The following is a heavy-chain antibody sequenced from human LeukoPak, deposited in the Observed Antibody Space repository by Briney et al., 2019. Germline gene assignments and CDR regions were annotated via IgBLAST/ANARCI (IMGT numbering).Heavy chain of an antibody. J-gene: IGHJ4*02. CDR2: INSDGSST. CDR1: GFTFSSYW. D-gene: IGHD2-2*01. Sequence: GGSLRLSCAASGFTFSSYWMHWVRQAPGKGLVWVSRINSDGSSTSYADSVKGRFTISRDNAKNTLYLQMNSLRAEDTAVYYCARAQLIRGFDYWGQGTLVTVSS. CDR3: ARAQLIRGFDY. V-gene: IGHV3-74*01.